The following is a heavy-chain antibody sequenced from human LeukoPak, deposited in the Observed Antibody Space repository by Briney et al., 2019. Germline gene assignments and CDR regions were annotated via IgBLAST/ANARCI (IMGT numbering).Heavy chain of an antibody. CDR3: ARVGGDGYYYYYMDV. CDR2: ITSSSGYI. CDR1: GFTFSSYS. J-gene: IGHJ6*03. Sequence: GGPLRLSCAASGFTFSSYSMNWVRQAPGKGLEWVSSITSSSGYIYHADSVKGRFTISRDNAKNSLYLQMNSLRAEDTAVYYCARVGGDGYYYYYMDVWGKGTTVTVSS. D-gene: IGHD2-21*02. V-gene: IGHV3-21*01.